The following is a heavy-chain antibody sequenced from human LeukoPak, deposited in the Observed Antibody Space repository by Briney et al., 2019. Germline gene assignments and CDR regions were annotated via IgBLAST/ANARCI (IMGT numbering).Heavy chain of an antibody. D-gene: IGHD4-23*01. J-gene: IGHJ4*02. CDR1: GFTFSSYV. V-gene: IGHV3-23*01. Sequence: GESLRLSCAASGFTFSSYVMSWVRQAPGEGLEWVSAIIGSGGNTYYADSVTGRFTISRDNSRNTLYLQMNSLRAEDTAIYYCAKVLGPTVVFFDYWGQGTLVTVSS. CDR2: IIGSGGNT. CDR3: AKVLGPTVVFFDY.